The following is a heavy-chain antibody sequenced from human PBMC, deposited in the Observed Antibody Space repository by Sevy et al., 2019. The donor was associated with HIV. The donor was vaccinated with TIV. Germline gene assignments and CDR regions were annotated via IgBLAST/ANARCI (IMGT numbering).Heavy chain of an antibody. CDR2: IYYSGTT. CDR3: ARDQGGVTSTGVFDY. D-gene: IGHD2-21*02. CDR1: GGSMSSYY. V-gene: IGHV4-59*01. J-gene: IGHJ4*02. Sequence: SETLSLTCTVSGGSMSSYYWTWIRQPPGKGLEWIGFIYYSGTTDYNPSLKSRVTISLDTSKNQFSLRLTSVTAADTAVYYCARDQGGVTSTGVFDYWGQGTMVTVSS.